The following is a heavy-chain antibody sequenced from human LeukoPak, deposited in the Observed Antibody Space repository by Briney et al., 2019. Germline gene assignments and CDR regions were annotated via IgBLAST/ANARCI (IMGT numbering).Heavy chain of an antibody. V-gene: IGHV3-69-1*01. CDR1: GFTFSNYE. CDR2: IGTGDNK. CDR3: VRGAYSSSWLNFDY. J-gene: IGHJ4*02. Sequence: ETGGSLRLSCEASGFTFSNYEMNWVRQAPGKGLEWVSYIGTGDNKHYADSVKGRFTTSRDDAKNSLYLQMNSLRAEDTAVYYCVRGAYSSSWLNFDYWGQGTLVTVSS. D-gene: IGHD6-13*01.